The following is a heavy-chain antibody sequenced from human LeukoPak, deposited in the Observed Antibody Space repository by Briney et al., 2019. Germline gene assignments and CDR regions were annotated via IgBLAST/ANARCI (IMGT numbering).Heavy chain of an antibody. CDR1: GFTVSSNY. CDR3: ARSGSSSWYYFDY. V-gene: IGHV3-53*01. CDR2: IYSGGST. Sequence: GGSLRLSYAASGFTVSSNYMSWVRQAPGKGLEWVSVIYSGGSTYYADSVKGRFTISRDNSKNTLYLQMNSLRAEDTAVYYCARSGSSSWYYFDYWGQGTLVTVSS. D-gene: IGHD6-13*01. J-gene: IGHJ4*02.